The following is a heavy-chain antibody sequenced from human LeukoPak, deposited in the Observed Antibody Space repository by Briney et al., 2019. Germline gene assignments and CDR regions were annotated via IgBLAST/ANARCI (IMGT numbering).Heavy chain of an antibody. J-gene: IGHJ4*02. D-gene: IGHD6-6*01. Sequence: ASVKVSCKASGYTFTSYDINWVRQATGQGLEWMGWVNPNSGNTGYAQKFQGRVTITRSTSISTAYMELSSLRSEDTALYYCARGASRSFDYWGQGTLVTVSS. V-gene: IGHV1-8*03. CDR3: ARGASRSFDY. CDR2: VNPNSGNT. CDR1: GYTFTSYD.